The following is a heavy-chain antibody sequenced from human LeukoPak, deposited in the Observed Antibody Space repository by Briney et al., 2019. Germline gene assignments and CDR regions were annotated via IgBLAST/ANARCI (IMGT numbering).Heavy chain of an antibody. CDR2: ISSSSSTI. CDR1: GFTFSSYS. CDR3: ARGLSPYCSGGSCYYYYGMDV. Sequence: GGSLRLSCAASGFTFSSYSMNWVRQAPGKGLEWVSYISSSSSTIYYADSVKGRFTISRDNAKNSLYLQMNGLRDEDTAVYYCARGLSPYCSGGSCYYYYGMDVWGQGTTVTVSS. J-gene: IGHJ6*02. V-gene: IGHV3-48*02. D-gene: IGHD2-15*01.